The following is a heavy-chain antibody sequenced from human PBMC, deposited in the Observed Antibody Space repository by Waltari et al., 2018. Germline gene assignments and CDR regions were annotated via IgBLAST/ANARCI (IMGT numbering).Heavy chain of an antibody. V-gene: IGHV1-69*12. J-gene: IGHJ3*02. D-gene: IGHD5-12*01. CDR2: IIPIVGTA. CDR3: ARRGRWLQFGAFDI. Sequence: QVQLVQSGAEVKKPGSSVKVSCKASGGTFSNYAISWVRQAPGQGLEWMGGIIPIVGTANYAQKFQGRVTITADESTSTAYMELSSLRSEDTAVYYCARRGRWLQFGAFDIWGQGTMVTVSS. CDR1: GGTFSNYA.